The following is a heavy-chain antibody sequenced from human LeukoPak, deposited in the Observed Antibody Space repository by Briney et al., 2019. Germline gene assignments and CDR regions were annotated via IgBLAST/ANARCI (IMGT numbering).Heavy chain of an antibody. CDR1: GGSISSYY. CDR3: ARGGGYSYGNDY. V-gene: IGHV4-59*01. Sequence: SETLSLTCTVSGGSISSYYWSWIRQPPGKGLEWIGYIYYSGSTNYNPSLKSRVTISVDASKNQFSLKLSSVTAADTAVYYCARGGGYSYGNDYWGQGTLVTVSS. D-gene: IGHD5-18*01. CDR2: IYYSGST. J-gene: IGHJ4*02.